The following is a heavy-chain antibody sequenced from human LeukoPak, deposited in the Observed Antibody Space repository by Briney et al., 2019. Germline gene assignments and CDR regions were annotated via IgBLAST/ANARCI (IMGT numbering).Heavy chain of an antibody. V-gene: IGHV4-39*01. CDR3: ASVSGPNWFDP. Sequence: AETLSLTCTVSGGSISSSSYYWGWIRQPPGKGLEWIGSIYYSGSTYYNPSLKSRVTISVDTSKNQFSLKLSSVTAADTAVYYCASVSGPNWFDPWGQGTLVT. D-gene: IGHD2-15*01. CDR1: GGSISSSSYY. J-gene: IGHJ5*02. CDR2: IYYSGST.